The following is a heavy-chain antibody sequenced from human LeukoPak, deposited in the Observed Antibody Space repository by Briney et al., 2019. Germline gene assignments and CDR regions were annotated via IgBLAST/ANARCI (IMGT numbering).Heavy chain of an antibody. J-gene: IGHJ4*02. CDR2: ISGSSSTI. Sequence: GGSLRLSCAASGFTFSTYAMNWVRQAPGKGLEWVSYISGSSSTIYYADSVKGRFTISRDNAKNSLYLQMNSLRAEDTAVYYCAREMATIYFDYWGQGTLVTVSS. D-gene: IGHD5-24*01. CDR3: AREMATIYFDY. CDR1: GFTFSTYA. V-gene: IGHV3-48*01.